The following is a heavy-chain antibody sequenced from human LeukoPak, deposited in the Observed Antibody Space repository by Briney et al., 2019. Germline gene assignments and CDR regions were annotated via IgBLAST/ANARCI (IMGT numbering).Heavy chain of an antibody. CDR3: ARGPEDYDILTGYYYE. Sequence: SETLSLSSTVSGGSISSSSYYWGWIRQPPGKGLEWIGSIYYSGSTYYNPSLKSRVTISVDTSKNQFSLKLSSVTAADTAVYYCARGPEDYDILTGYYYEWGQGTLVTVSS. CDR2: IYYSGST. D-gene: IGHD3-9*01. V-gene: IGHV4-39*07. J-gene: IGHJ4*02. CDR1: GGSISSSSYY.